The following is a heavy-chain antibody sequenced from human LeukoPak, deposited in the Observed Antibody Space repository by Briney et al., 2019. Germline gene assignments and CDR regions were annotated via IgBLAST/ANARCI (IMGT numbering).Heavy chain of an antibody. Sequence: GASVKVSCKASGYTLTSHGISWVRQAPGQGLEWMGWISAYNGNTRYAQKLQGRVTMTRDTSTSTVYMELSGLRSEDTAVYYCASTKTYYDFWSGYYFDYWGQGTLVTVSS. CDR3: ASTKTYYDFWSGYYFDY. J-gene: IGHJ4*02. V-gene: IGHV1-18*01. D-gene: IGHD3-3*01. CDR2: ISAYNGNT. CDR1: GYTLTSHG.